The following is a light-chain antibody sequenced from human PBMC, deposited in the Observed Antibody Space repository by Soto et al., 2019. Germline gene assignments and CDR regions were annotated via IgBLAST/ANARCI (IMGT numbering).Light chain of an antibody. J-gene: IGKJ1*01. CDR2: DVS. V-gene: IGKV3-11*01. CDR1: ESVSSTS. Sequence: EIVLTQSPATLSLSPGERATLSCRASESVSSTSLTWLQHRPGQAPRLLIYDVSTRAPGIPARFSGSGSGTDFTLTISNLEPEDFAVYYCQQYIDWPPGTFGQGTAVEIK. CDR3: QQYIDWPPGT.